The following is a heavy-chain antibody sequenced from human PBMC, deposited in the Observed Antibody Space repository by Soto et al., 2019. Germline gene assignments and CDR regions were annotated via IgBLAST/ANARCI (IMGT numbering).Heavy chain of an antibody. J-gene: IGHJ3*02. D-gene: IGHD4-4*01. V-gene: IGHV3-48*02. CDR1: GFTFRSYS. Sequence: EVQLVESGGGLVQPGGSLRLSCAASGFTFRSYSMNWVRQAPGKGPEWVSYISSSGTTISYGDSVKGRFTISRDNARNSLFLQMNSLRDEDTAVYYCARLMRVTGGDAFDIWGQGTMVTVSS. CDR3: ARLMRVTGGDAFDI. CDR2: ISSSGTTI.